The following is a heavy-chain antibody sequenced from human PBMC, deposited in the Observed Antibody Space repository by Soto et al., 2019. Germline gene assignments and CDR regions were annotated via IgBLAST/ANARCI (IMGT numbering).Heavy chain of an antibody. D-gene: IGHD5-12*01. J-gene: IGHJ4*02. CDR1: GFSFSSYA. V-gene: IGHV3-23*01. CDR3: AKGSIEYSASVDN. CDR2: ISARGGSS. Sequence: EVQLLESGAGLVQPGGSLRLSCAASGFSFSSYAMVWVRQAPGKGLEWVSVISARGGSSYFADSVKGRFTISRDNSKNVLSLEMNSVRVEDTAIYFCAKGSIEYSASVDNWGQGTLVLVSS.